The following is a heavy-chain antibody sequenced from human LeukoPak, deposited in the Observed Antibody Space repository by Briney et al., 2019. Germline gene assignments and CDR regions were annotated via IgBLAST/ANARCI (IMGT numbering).Heavy chain of an antibody. D-gene: IGHD2/OR15-2a*01. CDR3: AIFSQPFA. J-gene: IGHJ5*02. CDR1: GFTFSNYW. CDR2: INSDGSIT. Sequence: GGSLRLSCAASGFTFSNYWMHWVRQTPGKGLVWVSNINSDGSITSYADSVKGRFSISRDNAKNTLYLQMNGLRAEDTAVYYFAIFSQPFAWGQGSLVTVSS. V-gene: IGHV3-74*01.